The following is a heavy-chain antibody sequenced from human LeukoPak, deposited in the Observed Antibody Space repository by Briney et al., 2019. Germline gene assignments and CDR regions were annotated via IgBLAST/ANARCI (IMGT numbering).Heavy chain of an antibody. CDR2: IQYDGRNT. V-gene: IGHV3-30*02. CDR1: GFIFNNYG. Sequence: PGGSLRLSCAASGFIFNNYGMHWVRQAPGKGLEWVTFIQYDGRNTYYADSVKGRFTISRDNSENTLYLQMNSLRPEDTAMYYCAKPRGYCTSTRCPEIDYWGQGTLVTVSS. CDR3: AKPRGYCTSTRCPEIDY. D-gene: IGHD2-2*01. J-gene: IGHJ4*02.